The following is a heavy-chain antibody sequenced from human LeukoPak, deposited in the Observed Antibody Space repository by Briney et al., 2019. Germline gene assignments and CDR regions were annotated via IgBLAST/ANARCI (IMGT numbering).Heavy chain of an antibody. V-gene: IGHV4-34*01. CDR2: INHSGST. CDR1: GGSFSGYY. Sequence: PSETLSLTCAVYGGSFSGYYWSWIRQPPGKGLEWIGEINHSGSTNYNPSLKSRVTISVDTSKNQFSLKLSSVTAADTAVYYCARHKFGYDFWGFDPWGQGTLVTVSS. J-gene: IGHJ5*02. CDR3: ARHKFGYDFWGFDP. D-gene: IGHD3-3*01.